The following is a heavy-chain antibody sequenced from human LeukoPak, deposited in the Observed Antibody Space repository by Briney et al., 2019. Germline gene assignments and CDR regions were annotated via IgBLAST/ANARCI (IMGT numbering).Heavy chain of an antibody. CDR1: GFTFSSYD. CDR3: TRAPPGTGGLIDY. Sequence: GGSLRLSCAASGFTFSSYDMLWVRQATGKGLEWVSAINTAGDTYYPGSVQGRFTVSRENAKSSFYLQMNSLRAGDTAVYFCTRAPPGTGGLIDYWGQGTLVTVSS. D-gene: IGHD1-1*01. CDR2: INTAGDT. V-gene: IGHV3-13*04. J-gene: IGHJ4*02.